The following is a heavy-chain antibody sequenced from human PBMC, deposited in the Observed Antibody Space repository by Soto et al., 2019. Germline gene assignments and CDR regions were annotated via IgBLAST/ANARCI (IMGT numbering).Heavy chain of an antibody. CDR1: GYTFTSYD. D-gene: IGHD3-3*01. Sequence: ASVKLSCKDSGYTFTSYDINWVRQATGQGLEWMGWMNPNSGNTGYAQKFQGRVTMTRNTSISTAYMELSSLRSEDTAVYYCARGSYYDFWSGYYGYYFDYWGQGTLVTVSS. CDR2: MNPNSGNT. V-gene: IGHV1-8*01. J-gene: IGHJ4*02. CDR3: ARGSYYDFWSGYYGYYFDY.